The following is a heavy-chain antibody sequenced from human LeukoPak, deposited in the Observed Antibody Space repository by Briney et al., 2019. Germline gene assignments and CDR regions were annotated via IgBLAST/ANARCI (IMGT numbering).Heavy chain of an antibody. D-gene: IGHD3-22*01. V-gene: IGHV3-74*01. J-gene: IGHJ1*01. CDR2: IKSDGST. CDR3: ARAPSEIGGYYPEYFRH. CDR1: GFTFSSCW. Sequence: PGGSLRLSCAASGFTFSSCWMHWVRHAPGKGLVWVSRIKSDGSTNYADSVKGRFTISRDNAKNTVSLQMNSLRAEDTGVYYCARAPSEIGGYYPEYFRHWGQGTLVTVSS.